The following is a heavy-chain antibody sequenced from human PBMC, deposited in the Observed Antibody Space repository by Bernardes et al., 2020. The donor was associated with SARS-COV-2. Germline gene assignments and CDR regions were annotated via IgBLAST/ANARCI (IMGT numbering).Heavy chain of an antibody. CDR2: ISYDGSNK. Sequence: SLRLSCAASGFTFRSYGMHWVRQAPGKGLEWVAVISYDGSNKYYADSVKGRFTISRDNSKNTLYLQMNSLRAENTAVYYCAKNGDPGYSSGWYLNYWGQGTLVTVSS. CDR3: AKNGDPGYSSGWYLNY. J-gene: IGHJ4*02. D-gene: IGHD6-19*01. CDR1: GFTFRSYG. V-gene: IGHV3-30*18.